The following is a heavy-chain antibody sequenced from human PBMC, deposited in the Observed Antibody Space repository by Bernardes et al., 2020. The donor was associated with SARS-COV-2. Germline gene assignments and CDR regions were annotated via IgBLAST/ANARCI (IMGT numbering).Heavy chain of an antibody. CDR1: GDSVSSGGYY. Sequence: SETLSLTCVVSGDSVSSGGYYWSWIRQPPGKGLDYIGNIYYTGSTSYNPSLKSRVTISLDTSENELSLKMTSVTAADTAVYYCALTSVVPWAFNIWGQGSMVTVSS. D-gene: IGHD2-15*01. CDR2: IYYTGST. J-gene: IGHJ3*02. V-gene: IGHV4-61*08. CDR3: ALTSVVPWAFNI.